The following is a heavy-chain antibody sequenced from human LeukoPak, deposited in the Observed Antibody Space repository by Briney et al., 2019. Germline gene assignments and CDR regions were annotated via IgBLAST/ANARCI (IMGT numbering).Heavy chain of an antibody. D-gene: IGHD3-3*01. V-gene: IGHV4-61*01. CDR1: GGSVSSGTNY. CDR3: ASMTFWSGYQYYGMDV. J-gene: IGHJ6*02. Sequence: SETLSLTCTVSGGSVSSGTNYWSWIRQPPGKGLERIGYIYYSGSTNYNPFLKSRVTISVDTSKNRLSLKLSSVTAADTAVYYCASMTFWSGYQYYGMDVWGQGTTVTVSS. CDR2: IYYSGST.